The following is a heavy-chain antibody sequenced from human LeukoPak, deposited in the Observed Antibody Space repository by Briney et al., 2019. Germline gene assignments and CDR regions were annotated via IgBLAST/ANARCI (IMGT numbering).Heavy chain of an antibody. CDR2: INYSGTT. CDR3: ARLTPRGYSYGTGDSDY. D-gene: IGHD5-18*01. Sequence: KPSETLSLTCTVSGGSISSSGYYWGWIRQPPGKGLEWIGSINYSGTTYYNPSLKSRLTISVDTSKNQFSLKLSSVPAADTAVYYCARLTPRGYSYGTGDSDYWGQGTLVTVSS. CDR1: GGSISSSGYY. J-gene: IGHJ4*02. V-gene: IGHV4-39*01.